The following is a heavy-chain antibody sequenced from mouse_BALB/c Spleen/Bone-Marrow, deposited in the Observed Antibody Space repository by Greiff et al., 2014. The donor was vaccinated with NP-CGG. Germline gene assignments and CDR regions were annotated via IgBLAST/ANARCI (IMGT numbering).Heavy chain of an antibody. CDR2: ISNGGGST. V-gene: IGHV5-12-2*01. CDR3: ATGTFAY. Sequence: ESGGGLVQPGGSLKLSCAASGFTFSSYTMSWVRQTPEKRLEWVAYISNGGGSTYYPDTVKGRFTISRDNAKNTLYLQMSSLKSEDTAMYYCATGTFAYWGQGTLVTVSA. CDR1: GFTFSSYT. D-gene: IGHD4-1*01. J-gene: IGHJ3*01.